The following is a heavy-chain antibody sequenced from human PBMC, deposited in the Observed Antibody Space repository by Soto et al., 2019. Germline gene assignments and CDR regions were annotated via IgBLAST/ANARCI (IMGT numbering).Heavy chain of an antibody. Sequence: QVHLVQSGTEVKKPGSSVKVSCKASGGTFSSSGFSWVRQAPGQGLEWMGMIVPSLDTTNYAQKFQARVTITADEVTSTAYMELRSLRSEDTAVYYCARLDRSTSKIGVWGQGTTVTVSS. CDR3: ARLDRSTSKIGV. CDR2: IVPSLDTT. CDR1: GGTFSSSG. V-gene: IGHV1-69*11. D-gene: IGHD3-22*01. J-gene: IGHJ6*02.